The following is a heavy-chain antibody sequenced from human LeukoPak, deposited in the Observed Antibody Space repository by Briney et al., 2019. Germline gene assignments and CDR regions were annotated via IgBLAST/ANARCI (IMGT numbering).Heavy chain of an antibody. CDR3: ARCSQQWLVPDFDY. J-gene: IGHJ4*02. CDR2: INPNSGGT. CDR1: GYTFTGYY. D-gene: IGHD6-19*01. Sequence: ASVKVSCKASGYTFTGYYMHWVRQAPGQGLEWMGWINPNSGGTNYAQKFQGRVTMTRDTSISTAYMELSRLRSHDTAVYYCARCSQQWLVPDFDYWGQGTLVTVSS. V-gene: IGHV1-2*02.